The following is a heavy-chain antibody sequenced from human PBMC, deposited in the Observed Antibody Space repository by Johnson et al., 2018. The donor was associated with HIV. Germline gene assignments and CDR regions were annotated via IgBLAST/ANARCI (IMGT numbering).Heavy chain of an antibody. V-gene: IGHV3-30*02. D-gene: IGHD2-21*01. CDR2: IRYDGSNK. J-gene: IGHJ3*01. CDR1: GFTFSSYG. CDR3: AKVDCGGDTCAGFDPFNL. Sequence: QMLLVESGGGVVQPGGSLRISCAASGFTFSSYGMHWVRQAPGKGLEWVAFIRYDGSNKYYADSVKGRFTISRDNAKNTVDLQMNSLRVEDTAVYYCAKVDCGGDTCAGFDPFNLWGQGTLVTVSS.